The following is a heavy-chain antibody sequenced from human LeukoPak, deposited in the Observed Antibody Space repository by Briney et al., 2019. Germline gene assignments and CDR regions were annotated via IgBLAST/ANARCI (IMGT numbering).Heavy chain of an antibody. D-gene: IGHD3-22*01. CDR3: AGLGITMTDNAFDV. Sequence: GASVKVSCKASGYTFTAYYIHWVRQAPGQGLEWMGWINPESGHTKSAQKFQGSVTMTTDTSITTTYMELSRLESGDTAVYYCAGLGITMTDNAFDVWGQGTLVTVSS. CDR1: GYTFTAYY. V-gene: IGHV1-2*02. J-gene: IGHJ3*01. CDR2: INPESGHT.